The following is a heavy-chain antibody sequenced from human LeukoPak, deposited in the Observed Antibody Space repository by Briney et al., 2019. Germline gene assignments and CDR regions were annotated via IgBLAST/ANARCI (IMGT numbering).Heavy chain of an antibody. V-gene: IGHV1-18*01. CDR2: ISAYNGNT. D-gene: IGHD1-7*01. Sequence: ASVKVSCKASGYTFTSYGISWVRQAPGQGLEWMGWISAYNGNTNYAQKLQGRVTMTTDTSTSTAYMELRSLRSDDTAVYYCARANFVELRGAFDIWGQGTMVTVSS. J-gene: IGHJ3*02. CDR3: ARANFVELRGAFDI. CDR1: GYTFTSYG.